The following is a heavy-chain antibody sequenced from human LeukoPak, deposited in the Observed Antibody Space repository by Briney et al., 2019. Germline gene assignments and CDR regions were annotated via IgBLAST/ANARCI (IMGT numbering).Heavy chain of an antibody. CDR3: ARVITMVRGALDY. J-gene: IGHJ4*02. CDR2: IYYSGST. CDR1: GGSISGYY. D-gene: IGHD3-10*01. V-gene: IGHV4-59*01. Sequence: SETLSLTCTDSGGSISGYYWNWIRQPPGKGLEWIGYIYYSGSTNYNPSLKSRVTISVDTSKNQFSLKLSSVTAADTAVYYCARVITMVRGALDYWGQGTLVTVSS.